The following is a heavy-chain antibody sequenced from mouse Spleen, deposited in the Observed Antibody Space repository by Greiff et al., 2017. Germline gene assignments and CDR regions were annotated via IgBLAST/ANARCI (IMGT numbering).Heavy chain of an antibody. V-gene: IGHV1-82*01. CDR2: IYPGGGNT. Sequence: QVQLQQSGAELVKPGASVKLSCKASGYAFSSSGMSWVKQRPGKGLEWIGRIYPGGGNTNYNGKFKGKATLTADKSSSTAYMQLSSLTSEDSAVYCSARGDLLWLRRVFDYWGQGTTLTVSS. CDR1: GYAFSSSG. CDR3: ARGDLLWLRRVFDY. D-gene: IGHD2-2*01. J-gene: IGHJ2*01.